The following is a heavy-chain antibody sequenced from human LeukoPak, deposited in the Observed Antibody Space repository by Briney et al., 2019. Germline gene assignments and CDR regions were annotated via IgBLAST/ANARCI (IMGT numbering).Heavy chain of an antibody. CDR3: AKGGGLDV. CDR1: GFTFSSYW. Sequence: GGSLRLSCAASGFTFSSYWMNWARQAPGKGLEWVASINHNGNVNYYVDSVKGRFTISRDNAKNSLYLQMSNLRAEDTAVYFCAKGGGLDVWGQGATVTVSS. CDR2: INHNGNVN. D-gene: IGHD3-16*01. J-gene: IGHJ6*02. V-gene: IGHV3-7*03.